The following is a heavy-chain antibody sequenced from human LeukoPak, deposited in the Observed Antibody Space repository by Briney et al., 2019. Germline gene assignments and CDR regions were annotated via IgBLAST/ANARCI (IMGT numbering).Heavy chain of an antibody. V-gene: IGHV4-59*01. CDR1: GGSISSYY. D-gene: IGHD5-18*01. Sequence: SETLSLTCTVSGGSISSYYWSWIRQPPGKGLEWIGYIYYSGSTNYNPSLKSRVAISVDTSKKQFSLKLRSVTAADPAVYYCARVFWEVDTAMGFDPWGQGTLVTVSS. J-gene: IGHJ5*02. CDR3: ARVFWEVDTAMGFDP. CDR2: IYYSGST.